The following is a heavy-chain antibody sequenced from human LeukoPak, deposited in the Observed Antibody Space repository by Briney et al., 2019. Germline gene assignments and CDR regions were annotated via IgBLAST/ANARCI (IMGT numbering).Heavy chain of an antibody. CDR2: TYYRSQWQN. D-gene: IGHD5-12*01. CDR3: ARDGGHVLDY. CDR1: GDSVSSNSVA. J-gene: IGHJ4*02. Sequence: SQTLSLTCAISGDSVSSNSVAWNWIRQSPSRGLEWLGRTYYRSQWQNNYAVSVRSRITINAATSKNQFSLQLNSVTPEDTAVYYCARDGGHVLDYWGQGTLVTVSS. V-gene: IGHV6-1*01.